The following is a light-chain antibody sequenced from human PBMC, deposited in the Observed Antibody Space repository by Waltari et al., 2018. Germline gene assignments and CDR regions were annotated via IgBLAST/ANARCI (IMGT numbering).Light chain of an antibody. CDR3: QHYVRLPAT. CDR2: GSS. V-gene: IGKV3-20*01. CDR1: QSVSSS. Sequence: EIVLTQSPGTLSLLSGERATLPCRASQSVSSSLAWYQQKPGQAPRLLIYGSSSRATGIPDRFSGSGSGTDFSLTINRLEPEDFAVYYCQHYVRLPATFGQGTKVDIK. J-gene: IGKJ1*01.